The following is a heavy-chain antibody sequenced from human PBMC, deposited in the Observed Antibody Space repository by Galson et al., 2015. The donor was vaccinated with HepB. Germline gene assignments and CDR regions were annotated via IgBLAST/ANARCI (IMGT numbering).Heavy chain of an antibody. CDR1: GYTFTSYA. D-gene: IGHD6-19*01. Sequence: SVKVSCKASGYTFTSYAMHWVRQAPGQRLEWMGWINAGNGNTKYSQKFQGRVTITRDTSASTAYMELSSLRSEDTAVYYCARTDAVLSRIAVAGGYYFDYWGQGTLVTVSS. J-gene: IGHJ4*02. CDR3: ARTDAVLSRIAVAGGYYFDY. V-gene: IGHV1-3*01. CDR2: INAGNGNT.